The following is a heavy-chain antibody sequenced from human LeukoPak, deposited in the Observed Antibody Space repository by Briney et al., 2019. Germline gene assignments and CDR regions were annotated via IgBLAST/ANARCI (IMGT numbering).Heavy chain of an antibody. V-gene: IGHV1-2*02. J-gene: IGHJ6*02. CDR1: GYTFTGYY. D-gene: IGHD5-12*01. CDR3: ARGGYPRSLYYYYGMDV. Sequence: ASVKVSCKASGYTFTGYYMHWVRQAPGQGLEWVGWINPNSGGTNYAQKLQGRVTMTRDTSISTAYMELSRLRSDDTAVYYCARGGYPRSLYYYYGMDVWGQGTTVTVSS. CDR2: INPNSGGT.